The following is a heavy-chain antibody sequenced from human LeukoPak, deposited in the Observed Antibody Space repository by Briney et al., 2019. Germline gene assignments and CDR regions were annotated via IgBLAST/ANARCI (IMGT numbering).Heavy chain of an antibody. V-gene: IGHV1-69*04. CDR2: IIPIFGIA. CDR1: GGTFNSYA. Sequence: GASVKVSCKASGGTFNSYAISWVRQAPGQGLEWMGRIIPIFGIANYVQKFQGRVTITADKSTSTAYMEVSSLRSEDTAVYYCARDTAMAPFDYWGQGTLVTVSS. D-gene: IGHD5-18*01. CDR3: ARDTAMAPFDY. J-gene: IGHJ4*02.